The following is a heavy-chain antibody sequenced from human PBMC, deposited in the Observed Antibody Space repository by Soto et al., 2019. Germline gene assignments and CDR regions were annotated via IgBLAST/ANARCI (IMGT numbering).Heavy chain of an antibody. D-gene: IGHD2-8*02. CDR1: GFTFSLYV. CDR2: ISGSGAST. CDR3: ARGRPDVWGTGSHYGGMDG. Sequence: PVWSMRLSCVGSGFTFSLYVIGWVRQAPGKGPEWVSFISGSGASTYYADSVKGRFAISRDNSKNTVYLQMNNLRPEDTAIESCARGRPDVWGTGSHYGGMDGCGPGHTVTDAS. V-gene: IGHV3-23*01. J-gene: IGHJ6*01.